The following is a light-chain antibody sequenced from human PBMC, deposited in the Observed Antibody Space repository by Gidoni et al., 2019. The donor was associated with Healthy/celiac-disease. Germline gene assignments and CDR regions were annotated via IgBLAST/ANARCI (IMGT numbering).Light chain of an antibody. V-gene: IGLV3-19*01. Sequence: SSELTQDPAVSVALGQTVRITCQGDSLRSYYASWYQQKPGQAPVLVIYGKHNRPSGIPDLFSGSSSGNTASLTITGAQAEDEADYYCNSRDSSGNHLVVFGGGTKLTVL. CDR1: SLRSYY. J-gene: IGLJ2*01. CDR2: GKH. CDR3: NSRDSSGNHLVV.